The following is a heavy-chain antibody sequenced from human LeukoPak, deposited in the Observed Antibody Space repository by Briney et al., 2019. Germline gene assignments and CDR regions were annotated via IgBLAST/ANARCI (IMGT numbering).Heavy chain of an antibody. CDR1: GFTFSSFW. J-gene: IGHJ4*02. D-gene: IGHD1-26*01. V-gene: IGHV3-74*01. CDR3: ARWSPQSYGKYYLDS. Sequence: PGGSLRLSCAASGFTFSSFWMHWVRQPPGKGLVWVSRITSDGSSTRSADSVKGRFTISRDNAKNSLYLQMNSLSAEDTAVYYCARWSPQSYGKYYLDSWGQGTLVAVSS. CDR2: ITSDGSST.